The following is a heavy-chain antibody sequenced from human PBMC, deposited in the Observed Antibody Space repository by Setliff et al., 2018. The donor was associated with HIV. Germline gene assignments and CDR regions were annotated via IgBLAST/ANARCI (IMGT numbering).Heavy chain of an antibody. CDR2: IYHSGST. Sequence: PSETLSLTCAVSGYSISSGYYWGWIRQPPGKGLEWIGSIYHSGSTYYKPSLKSPLSMSVDTSKNQFSLNLTSVTAADTAVYYCARASAERSSVRGLAIAFDIWGKGTTVTVSS. J-gene: IGHJ6*04. CDR3: ARASAERSSVRGLAIAFDI. D-gene: IGHD3-10*01. CDR1: GYSISSGYY. V-gene: IGHV4-38-2*01.